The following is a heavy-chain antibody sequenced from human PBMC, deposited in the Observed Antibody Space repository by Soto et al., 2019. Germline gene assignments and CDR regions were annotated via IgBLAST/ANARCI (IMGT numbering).Heavy chain of an antibody. Sequence: QVQLVQSGAEVKKPGASVKVSCKASGYTFTSYGISWVRQAPGQGLEWMGWISAYNGNTNYAQKLQGRVTMTTDTSTNTAYMELRSLRSDDTAVYYCARVLCSGGSCYSIWYFDLWGRGTLVTVSS. J-gene: IGHJ2*01. CDR3: ARVLCSGGSCYSIWYFDL. D-gene: IGHD2-15*01. CDR2: ISAYNGNT. CDR1: GYTFTSYG. V-gene: IGHV1-18*01.